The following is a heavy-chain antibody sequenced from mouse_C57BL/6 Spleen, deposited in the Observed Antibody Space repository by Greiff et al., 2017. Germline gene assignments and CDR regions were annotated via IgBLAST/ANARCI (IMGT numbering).Heavy chain of an antibody. V-gene: IGHV1-53*01. CDR3: ARLYYDYDVGFAY. D-gene: IGHD2-4*01. CDR2: INPSNGGT. J-gene: IGHJ3*01. CDR1: GYTFTSYW. Sequence: QVQLKESGTELVKPGASVKLSCKASGYTFTSYWMHWVKQRPGQGLEWIGNINPSNGGTNYNEKFKSKATLTVDKSSSTAYMQLSSLTSEDSAVYYCARLYYDYDVGFAYWGQGTLVTVSA.